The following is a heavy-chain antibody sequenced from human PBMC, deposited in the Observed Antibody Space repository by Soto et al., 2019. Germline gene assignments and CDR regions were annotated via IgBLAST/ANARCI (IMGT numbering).Heavy chain of an antibody. CDR3: SRRFSFGSGKYGVDV. D-gene: IGHD3-10*01. J-gene: IGHJ6*02. CDR1: GCSISSTKNY. Sequence: SETLSLTCTVSGCSISSTKNYWGCIRQPPGQGLECIVTISYTGNTYNNPSLTGRVIISADTSKNQFSLKLSSLTAADAAVYFCSRRFSFGSGKYGVDVWGQGTMVTVSS. CDR2: ISYTGNT. V-gene: IGHV4-39*01.